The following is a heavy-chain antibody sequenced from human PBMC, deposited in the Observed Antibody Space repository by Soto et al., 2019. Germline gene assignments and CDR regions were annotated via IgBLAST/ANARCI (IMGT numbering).Heavy chain of an antibody. CDR3: ATSYYDILTGPGGEGAFDI. Sequence: QVQLVESGGGVVQPGRSLSLSCAASGFTFSSYGMQWVRQAPGKGLEWVAVISYDGSNKYYADSVKGRFTISRDNSKNTLYLQMNSLRAEDTAVYYCATSYYDILTGPGGEGAFDIWGQGTMVTVSS. D-gene: IGHD3-9*01. V-gene: IGHV3-30*03. CDR1: GFTFSSYG. J-gene: IGHJ3*02. CDR2: ISYDGSNK.